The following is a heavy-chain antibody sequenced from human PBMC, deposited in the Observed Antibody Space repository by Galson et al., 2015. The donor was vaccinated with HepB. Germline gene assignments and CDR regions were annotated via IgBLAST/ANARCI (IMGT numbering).Heavy chain of an antibody. J-gene: IGHJ3*02. Sequence: SVKVSCKASGYTFTSYYMHWVRQAPGQGLEWMGIINPSGGSTSYAQKFQGRVTMTRDTSTSTVYMELSSLRSEDTAVYYCARTSQAVVGAFDIWGQGTMVTVSS. D-gene: IGHD2-15*01. V-gene: IGHV1-46*01. CDR1: GYTFTSYY. CDR2: INPSGGST. CDR3: ARTSQAVVGAFDI.